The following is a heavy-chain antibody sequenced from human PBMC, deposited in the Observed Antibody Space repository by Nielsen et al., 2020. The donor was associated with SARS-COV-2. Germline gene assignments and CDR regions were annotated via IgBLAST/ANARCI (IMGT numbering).Heavy chain of an antibody. J-gene: IGHJ5*02. CDR2: IYHTGST. Sequence: SETLSLTCTVSGGSIKTASYYWSWIRQHPEWGLEWVGHIYHTGSTYYNSALESRVAISADMSKNQFSLNLGSVTAADTAVYYCARDGEDDGYVGWFGPWGQGALVTVSS. CDR3: ARDGEDDGYVGWFGP. D-gene: IGHD5-24*01. CDR1: GGSIKTASYY. V-gene: IGHV4-31*03.